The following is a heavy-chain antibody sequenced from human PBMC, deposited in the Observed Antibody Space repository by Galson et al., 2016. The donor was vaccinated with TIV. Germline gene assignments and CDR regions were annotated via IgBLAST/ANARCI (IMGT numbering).Heavy chain of an antibody. V-gene: IGHV3-30*04. CDR3: ARVRDSYYFDS. D-gene: IGHD2-21*02. CDR1: GFTFSSYG. J-gene: IGHJ4*02. CDR2: ISYDGSDQ. Sequence: SLRLSCAASGFTFSSYGFHWVRQAPGKGLEWVSFISYDGSDQYYANSVKGRFTISRDKSKNTLYLQMRSLRAEDTALYYCARVRDSYYFDSWGQGTLVTVSS.